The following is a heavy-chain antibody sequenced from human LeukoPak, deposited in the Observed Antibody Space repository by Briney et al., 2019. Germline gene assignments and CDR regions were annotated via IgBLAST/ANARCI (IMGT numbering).Heavy chain of an antibody. CDR2: IISSGSTI. Sequence: PGGSLRLSCAASGFTFSSYEMNWVRQAPGKGLEWVSYIISSGSTIYYADSVKGRFTISRDNAKNSLYLQMNSLRAEDTAVYYCARDRYGSVAWFDPWGQGTLVTVSS. CDR1: GFTFSSYE. D-gene: IGHD3-10*01. V-gene: IGHV3-48*03. J-gene: IGHJ5*02. CDR3: ARDRYGSVAWFDP.